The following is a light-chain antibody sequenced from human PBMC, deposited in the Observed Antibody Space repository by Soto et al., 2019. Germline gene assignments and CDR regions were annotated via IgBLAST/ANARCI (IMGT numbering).Light chain of an antibody. CDR2: KAS. V-gene: IGKV1-5*03. CDR1: QTIDSW. CDR3: QQYNSYSRT. Sequence: KRTQSAATRSASIGDRVTITCRASQTIDSWLAWYQQKPGKAPNLLIYKASSLESGVPSRFSGSGSGTEFTLTISSLQPDDFATYYCQQYNSYSRTFGQGTKV. J-gene: IGKJ1*01.